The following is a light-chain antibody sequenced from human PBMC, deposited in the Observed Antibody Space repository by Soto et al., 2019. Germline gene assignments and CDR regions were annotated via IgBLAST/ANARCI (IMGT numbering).Light chain of an antibody. J-gene: IGLJ1*01. CDR2: GNS. V-gene: IGLV1-40*01. CDR1: SSNIGAGYD. Sequence: QSVLTQPPSVSGAPGQRVTISCTGSSSNIGAGYDVHWYQQLPGTAPKLLIYGNSNRPSGVPDRFSGSKSGTSASLAITGLQAEDEADYYCQSYDSXLSAFFGTRTRSPS. CDR3: QSYDSXLSAF.